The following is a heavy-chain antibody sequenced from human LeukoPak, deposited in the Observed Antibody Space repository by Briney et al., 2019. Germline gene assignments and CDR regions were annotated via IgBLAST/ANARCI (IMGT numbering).Heavy chain of an antibody. CDR1: GFTFSSYA. CDR2: ISGRGGST. J-gene: IGHJ4*02. Sequence: GGSLRLSWAASGFTFSSYAMSWVRQAPGKGLGWVSAISGRGGSTYYADSVEGRFTISRDNSKNPLYLQMNSLRADDTAVYYCAKNWELWLLYFDYWGQGTLVPVSS. CDR3: AKNWELWLLYFDY. D-gene: IGHD5-18*01. V-gene: IGHV3-23*01.